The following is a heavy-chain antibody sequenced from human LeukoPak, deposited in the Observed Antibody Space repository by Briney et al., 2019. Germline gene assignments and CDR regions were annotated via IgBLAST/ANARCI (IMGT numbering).Heavy chain of an antibody. CDR3: ARHGRWDSGTYSFDY. CDR1: GGSISSYY. CDR2: IYYSGST. Sequence: SETLSLTCTVSGGSISSYYWSWIRQPPGKGLEWIGYIYYSGSTNYNPSLKSRVTISVDTSKNQFSLKLTAVTAADTAVYYCARHGRWDSGTYSFDYWGQGTLVTVSS. D-gene: IGHD1-26*01. J-gene: IGHJ4*02. V-gene: IGHV4-59*08.